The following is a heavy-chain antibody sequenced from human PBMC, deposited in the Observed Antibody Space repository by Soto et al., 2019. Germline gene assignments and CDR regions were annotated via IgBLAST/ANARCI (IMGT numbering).Heavy chain of an antibody. CDR2: IFSNDEK. CDR3: ARSERFYGILTPRGFDP. CDR1: GFSLSNARMG. J-gene: IGHJ5*02. Sequence: SGPTLVNPTETLTLTCTVSGFSLSNARMGVSWIRQPPGKALEWLAHIFSNDEKSYSTSLKSRLTISKDTSKSQVVLTMTNMDPVDTATYYCARSERFYGILTPRGFDPWGQGTLVTVSS. D-gene: IGHD3-9*01. V-gene: IGHV2-26*01.